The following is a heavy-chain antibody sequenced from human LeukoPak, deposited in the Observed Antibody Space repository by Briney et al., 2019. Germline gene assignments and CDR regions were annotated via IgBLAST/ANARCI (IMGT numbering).Heavy chain of an antibody. Sequence: SETLSLTCAVYGGSFSGYYWSWIRQPPGKGLEWIGEINHSGSTNYNPSLKSRVTISVDTSKNQFTLKLSSVTAADTAVYYCARILTGYYKDYWGQGTLVTVPS. J-gene: IGHJ4*02. V-gene: IGHV4-34*01. CDR2: INHSGST. CDR3: ARILTGYYKDY. CDR1: GGSFSGYY. D-gene: IGHD3-9*01.